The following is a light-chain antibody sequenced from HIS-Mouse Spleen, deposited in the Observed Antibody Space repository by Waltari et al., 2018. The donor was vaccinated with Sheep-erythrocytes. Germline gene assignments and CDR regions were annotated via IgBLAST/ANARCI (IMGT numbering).Light chain of an antibody. V-gene: IGLV2-8*01. CDR1: SSDVGGYNY. CDR2: EVS. CDR3: SSYAGSNNWV. J-gene: IGLJ3*02. Sequence: QSALTQPPSASGSPGQSVTISCTGTSSDVGGYNYVSWYQQHPGKAPKRMLYEVSKRPAGFPDRFSGSKSGNTASLTVSGLQAEDEADYYCSSYAGSNNWVFGGGTKLTVL.